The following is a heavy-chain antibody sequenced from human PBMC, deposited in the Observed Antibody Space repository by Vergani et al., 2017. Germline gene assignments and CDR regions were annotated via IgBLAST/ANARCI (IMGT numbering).Heavy chain of an antibody. Sequence: QLQLQESGPGLLKPSETLSLTCSVSGTSISGSSDYWGGIRQPPGKGLEWIGSIFYTGTSYYNPSLESRATNSVDTSKNQFSLKLKSVTAADTAVYYCARQFWGGGGYRFDHWGQGTLVTVSS. J-gene: IGHJ4*02. D-gene: IGHD5-18*01. V-gene: IGHV4-39*01. CDR1: GTSISGSSDY. CDR2: IFYTGTS. CDR3: ARQFWGGGGYRFDH.